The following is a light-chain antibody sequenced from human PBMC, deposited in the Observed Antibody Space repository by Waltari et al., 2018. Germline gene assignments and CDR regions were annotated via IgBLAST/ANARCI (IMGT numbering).Light chain of an antibody. V-gene: IGKV4-1*01. CDR2: WAS. J-gene: IGKJ1*01. CDR1: PSVFLNSNNQNY. CDR3: QQYYSLPWT. Sequence: DIVMTQSPDSLAVSLCERATINCKSSPSVFLNSNNQNYLAWYQQKPGQPPKLLIYWASTRESGVPDRFSGSGSGTDFTLTISSLQAEDVAVYYCQQYYSLPWTFGQGTTVEIK.